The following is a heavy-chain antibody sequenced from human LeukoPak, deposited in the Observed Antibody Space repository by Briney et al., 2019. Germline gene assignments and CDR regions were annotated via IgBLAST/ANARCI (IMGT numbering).Heavy chain of an antibody. V-gene: IGHV3-53*01. J-gene: IGHJ4*02. CDR3: ARGGYRFGYAAY. CDR1: GGTASYNH. CDR2: IYSGGST. Sequence: GGSLRLSCVVSGGTASYNHMTWVRQAPGKGLEWVSVIYSGGSTNYADSVKGRFTISRDSAENTLFLQMNNLRAEDTAVYYCARGGYRFGYAAYWGQGSLVTVSS. D-gene: IGHD5-18*01.